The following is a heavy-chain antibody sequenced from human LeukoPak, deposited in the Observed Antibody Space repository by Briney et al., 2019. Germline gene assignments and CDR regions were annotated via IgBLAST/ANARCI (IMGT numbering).Heavy chain of an antibody. Sequence: SETLSLTCTVSGGSISSYYWSWIRQPAGKGLEWIGRIYTSGSTNYNPSLKSRVTISVDTSKNQFSLKLSSVTAADTAVYYCARRGFRTFYYDSSGYLDYWGQGTLVTVSS. CDR3: ARRGFRTFYYDSSGYLDY. V-gene: IGHV4-4*07. CDR1: GGSISSYY. J-gene: IGHJ4*02. CDR2: IYTSGST. D-gene: IGHD3-22*01.